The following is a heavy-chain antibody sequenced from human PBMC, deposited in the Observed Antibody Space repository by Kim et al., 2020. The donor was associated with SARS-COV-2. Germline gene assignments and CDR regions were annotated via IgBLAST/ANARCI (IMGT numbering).Heavy chain of an antibody. CDR2: MNPNIGNT. Sequence: ASVKVSCKASGYTFTSYDINWVRQATGQGLEWMGWMNPNIGNTGYAQKFQGRVTMTRNTSISTAYMELSSLRSEDTAVYYCARGHWGMGGFWSGHLRWVGYFDLWGRGTLVTVSS. CDR1: GYTFTSYD. D-gene: IGHD3-3*01. V-gene: IGHV1-8*01. J-gene: IGHJ2*01. CDR3: ARGHWGMGGFWSGHLRWVGYFDL.